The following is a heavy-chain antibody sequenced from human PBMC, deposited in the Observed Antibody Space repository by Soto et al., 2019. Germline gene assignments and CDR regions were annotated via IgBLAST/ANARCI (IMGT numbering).Heavy chain of an antibody. CDR1: GFIFTTSD. Sequence: EVQLVESEGGLVQPGGSLRLSCEASGFIFTTSDMSWVRQAPGKGLEWISSITITGDTTHYADSVKGRFTISRDNPRNTVYLKTNSLRVDETAVNYCAKGGGGDHGYWGQGTLVAVSS. D-gene: IGHD2-21*02. CDR3: AKGGGGDHGY. V-gene: IGHV3-23*04. J-gene: IGHJ4*02. CDR2: ITITGDTT.